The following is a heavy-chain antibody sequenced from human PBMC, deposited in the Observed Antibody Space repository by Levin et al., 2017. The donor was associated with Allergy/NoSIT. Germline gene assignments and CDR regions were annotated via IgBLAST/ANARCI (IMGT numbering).Heavy chain of an antibody. Sequence: SCTVSGGSISSYYWSWIRQPPGKGLEWIGYIYYSGSTNYNPSLKSRVTISVDTSKNQFSLKLSSVTAADTAVYYCASIAAAGPEYFQHWGQGTLVTVSS. CDR2: IYYSGST. CDR3: ASIAAAGPEYFQH. D-gene: IGHD6-13*01. J-gene: IGHJ1*01. V-gene: IGHV4-59*01. CDR1: GGSISSYY.